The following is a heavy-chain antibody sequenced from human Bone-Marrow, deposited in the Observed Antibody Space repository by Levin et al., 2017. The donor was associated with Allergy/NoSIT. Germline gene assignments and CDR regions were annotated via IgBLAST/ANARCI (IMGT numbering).Heavy chain of an antibody. J-gene: IGHJ6*03. CDR1: GFTFSSYS. V-gene: IGHV3-21*01. CDR3: ARERSSTSCYAIVGVECYYYDYMDV. D-gene: IGHD2-2*01. CDR2: ISSSSSYI. Sequence: PGGSLRLSCAASGFTFSSYSMNWVRQAPGKGLEWVSSISSSSSYIYYADSVKGRFTISRDNAKNSLYLQMNSLRAEDTAVYYCARERSSTSCYAIVGVECYYYDYMDVWGKGTTVTVSS.